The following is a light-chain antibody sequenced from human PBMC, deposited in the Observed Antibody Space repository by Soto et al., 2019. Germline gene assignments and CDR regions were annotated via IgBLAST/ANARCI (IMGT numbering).Light chain of an antibody. CDR3: AAWDGSLTGVV. V-gene: IGLV1-44*01. CDR1: TSNIASNT. CDR2: RDN. J-gene: IGLJ2*01. Sequence: QSVLTQPPSASGTPGQRVTISCSGSTSNIASNTVTWYQQLPGTAPKLLIYRDNQRPSGVPDRFSGSKSGTSASLDISGLQSEDEADYYCAAWDGSLTGVVFGGGTKLIVL.